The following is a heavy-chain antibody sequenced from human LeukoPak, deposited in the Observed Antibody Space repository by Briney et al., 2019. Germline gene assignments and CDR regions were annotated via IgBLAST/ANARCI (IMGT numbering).Heavy chain of an antibody. V-gene: IGHV3-64*01. J-gene: IGHJ1*01. CDR2: IGSNGGST. CDR3: SIDYSSGYTPQRYFQH. CDR1: GFTFSSYA. Sequence: GGSLRLSCAASGFTFSSYAMHWVRQAPGQGLEYVSAIGSNGGSTYYANSVKGRFTISRDNSKNTLYLQMGSLRAEDMAVYYCSIDYSSGYTPQRYFQHWGQGTLVTVSS. D-gene: IGHD3-22*01.